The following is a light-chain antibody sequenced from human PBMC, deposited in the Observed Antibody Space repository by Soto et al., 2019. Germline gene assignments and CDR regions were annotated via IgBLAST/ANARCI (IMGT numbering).Light chain of an antibody. Sequence: DIPMTQSPSSLSASVGDRVTITCRASQSISSYLNWYQQKPGKAPKLLIYAASSLQSGVPSRFSGSGSGTDFTRTISSLQPEDFANYYCQQSYSTPPWTFGQGTKVEIK. V-gene: IGKV1-39*01. CDR2: AAS. J-gene: IGKJ1*01. CDR3: QQSYSTPPWT. CDR1: QSISSY.